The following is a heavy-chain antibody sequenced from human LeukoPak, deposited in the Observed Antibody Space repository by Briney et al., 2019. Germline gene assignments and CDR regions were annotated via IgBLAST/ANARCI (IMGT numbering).Heavy chain of an antibody. V-gene: IGHV4-59*08. J-gene: IGHJ6*02. CDR3: ARHQIAVTGLNYHYYYGMDV. CDR1: GGSISSYY. D-gene: IGHD6-19*01. CDR2: SSYRGST. Sequence: SETLSLTCTVSGGSISSYYWSWIRQPPGKGLGLIGYSSYRGSTNYNPSLKSRVTISVDTSKNQFSLKLSSVTAADTAVYYCARHQIAVTGLNYHYYYGMDVWGQGTTVTVSS.